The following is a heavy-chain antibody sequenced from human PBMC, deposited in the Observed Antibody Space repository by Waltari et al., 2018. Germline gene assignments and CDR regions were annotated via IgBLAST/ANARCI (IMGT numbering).Heavy chain of an antibody. J-gene: IGHJ4*02. D-gene: IGHD2-2*01. V-gene: IGHV5-51*01. Sequence: VQLVQSGAEVKKPGGSLKTSGKGSGYSFTGYWLGWVRQMPGHGMEWMGIIYPGDSDTRYSPSFQGQVTISADKSISTAYLQWSSLKAADTAMYYCARGGVGYCSSTSCPRDFDYWGQGTLVTVSS. CDR3: ARGGVGYCSSTSCPRDFDY. CDR2: IYPGDSDT. CDR1: GYSFTGYW.